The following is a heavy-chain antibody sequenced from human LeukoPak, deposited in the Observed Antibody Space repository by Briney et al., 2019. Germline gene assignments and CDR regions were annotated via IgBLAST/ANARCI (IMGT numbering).Heavy chain of an antibody. Sequence: PSETLSLTCAVSGGSINSGHWWGWIRQPPGKGLEWIGYIDYSGSIYYNPSLKSRVTMSIDTSKNQFSLKLGSVTAVDTAVYYCAHKFAGSYAFDIWGQGTMVTVSS. CDR2: IDYSGSI. CDR3: AHKFAGSYAFDI. J-gene: IGHJ3*02. CDR1: GGSINSGHW. V-gene: IGHV4-28*05.